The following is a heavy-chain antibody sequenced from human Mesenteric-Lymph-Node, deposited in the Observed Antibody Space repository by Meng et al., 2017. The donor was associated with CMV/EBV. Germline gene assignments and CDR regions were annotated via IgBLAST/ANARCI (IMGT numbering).Heavy chain of an antibody. CDR2: ISGSGGST. J-gene: IGHJ4*02. CDR1: GFTFSSYA. V-gene: IGHV3-23*01. D-gene: IGHD4-11*01. Sequence: GESLKISCAASGFTFSSYAMSWVRQAPGKGLEWVSAISGSGGSTYYADSVKGRFTISRDNSKNTPYLQMNSLRVEDTAVYYCVRPTDDWGQGTLVTVSS. CDR3: VRPTDD.